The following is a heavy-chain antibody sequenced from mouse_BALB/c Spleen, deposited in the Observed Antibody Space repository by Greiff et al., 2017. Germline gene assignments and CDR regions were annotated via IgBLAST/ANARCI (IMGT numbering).Heavy chain of an antibody. Sequence: EVKVIESGGGLVQPKGSLKLSCAASGFTFNTYAMNWVRQAPGKGLEWVARIRSKSNNYATYYADSVKDRFTISRDDSQSMLYLQMNNLKTEDTAMYYCVRHGMVITGPYFDYWGQGTTLTVSS. J-gene: IGHJ2*01. CDR3: VRHGMVITGPYFDY. CDR1: GFTFNTYA. CDR2: IRSKSNNYAT. D-gene: IGHD4-1*01. V-gene: IGHV10-1*02.